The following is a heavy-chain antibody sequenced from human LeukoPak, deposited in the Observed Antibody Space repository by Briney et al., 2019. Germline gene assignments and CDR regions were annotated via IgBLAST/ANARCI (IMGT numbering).Heavy chain of an antibody. CDR2: IYYSGST. CDR1: GGSISSYY. CDR3: ARGRYDFWSGSLPYFDY. V-gene: IGHV4-59*01. D-gene: IGHD3-3*01. Sequence: PSETLSLTCTVSGGSISSYYWSWIRQPPGKGLEWIGYIYYSGSTNYNPSLKSRVIISVDTSKNQFSLKLSSVTAADTAVYYCARGRYDFWSGSLPYFDYWGQGTLVTVSS. J-gene: IGHJ4*02.